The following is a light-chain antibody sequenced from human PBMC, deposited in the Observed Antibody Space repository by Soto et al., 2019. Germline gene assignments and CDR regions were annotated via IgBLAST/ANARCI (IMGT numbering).Light chain of an antibody. CDR3: GSYRCISTSSTLVV. CDR2: DVT. V-gene: IGLV2-14*01. CDR1: SSDVGGYNY. J-gene: IGLJ2*01. Sequence: QSALTQPASVSGSPGQSITISCTGTSSDVGGYNYVSWYQQHPGKAPKLMIYDVTNRPSGVSNRFSGSKSDSTASLTISGLQAEDEADYYCGSYRCISTSSTLVVFGGGTKVTVL.